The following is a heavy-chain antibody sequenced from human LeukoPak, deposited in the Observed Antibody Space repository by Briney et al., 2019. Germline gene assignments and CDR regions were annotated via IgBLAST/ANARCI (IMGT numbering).Heavy chain of an antibody. Sequence: GASVKVSCKASGGTFSSYAISWVRQAPGQGLEWMGGIIPIFGTANYAQKFQGRVTITADESTSTAYMESSSLRSEDTAVYYCASWYYYDSSGYYFDYWGQGTLVTVSS. CDR1: GGTFSSYA. CDR2: IIPIFGTA. D-gene: IGHD3-22*01. V-gene: IGHV1-69*13. J-gene: IGHJ4*02. CDR3: ASWYYYDSSGYYFDY.